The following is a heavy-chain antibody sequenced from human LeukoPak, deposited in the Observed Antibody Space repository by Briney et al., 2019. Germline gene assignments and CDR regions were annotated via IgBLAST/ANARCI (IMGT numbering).Heavy chain of an antibody. CDR3: ARVFYRSAKYYYDSSGYYLFDY. CDR2: INWNGGST. Sequence: GGSLRLSCAASGFTFDDYGMSWVRQAPGKGLEWVSGINWNGGSTGYADSVKGRFTISRDNAKNSLYLQMNSRRAEDTALYYCARVFYRSAKYYYDSSGYYLFDYWGEGTLVTVSS. V-gene: IGHV3-20*04. CDR1: GFTFDDYG. D-gene: IGHD3-22*01. J-gene: IGHJ4*02.